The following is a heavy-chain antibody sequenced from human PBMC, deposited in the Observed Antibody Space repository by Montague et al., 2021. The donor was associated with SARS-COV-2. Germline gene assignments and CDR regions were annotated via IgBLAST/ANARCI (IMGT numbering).Heavy chain of an antibody. J-gene: IGHJ3*01. Sequence: SETLSLTCTVSGGSISRYYWSWIRQPPGKGLEWIGCFYYSGSTNYNPSLKSRVTISVDTSKNQFSLKLNSVTAADTALYYCARLGIGSSWFQSAFDLWGQGTLVTVSS. D-gene: IGHD6-13*01. CDR3: ARLGIGSSWFQSAFDL. V-gene: IGHV4-59*08. CDR2: FYYSGST. CDR1: GGSISRYY.